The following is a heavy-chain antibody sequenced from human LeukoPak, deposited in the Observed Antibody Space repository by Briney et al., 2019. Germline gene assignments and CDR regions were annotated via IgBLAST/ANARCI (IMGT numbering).Heavy chain of an antibody. D-gene: IGHD6-13*01. Sequence: SETLSLTCAVYGGSFSGYYWSWIRQPPGKGLEWIGEIKHSGSTNYNPSLKSRVTISVDTSKNQFSLKLSSVTAADTAVYYCARSGIVGIAAAGNTWFDPWGQGTLVTVSS. CDR3: ARSGIVGIAAAGNTWFDP. CDR1: GGSFSGYY. J-gene: IGHJ5*02. CDR2: IKHSGST. V-gene: IGHV4-34*01.